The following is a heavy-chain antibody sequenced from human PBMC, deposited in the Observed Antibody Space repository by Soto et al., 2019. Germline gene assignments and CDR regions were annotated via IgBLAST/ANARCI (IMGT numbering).Heavy chain of an antibody. CDR3: ARARYPGYSYGTLDY. CDR2: INPNSGGT. V-gene: IGHV1-2*04. CDR1: GYTYTGYY. D-gene: IGHD5-18*01. Sequence: ASVKVSCKAPGYTYTGYYMHWARQAHRQGLEWMGWINPNSGGTNYAQKFQGWVTMTRDTSISTAYMELSRLRSDDTAVYYCARARYPGYSYGTLDYWGQGTLVTVSA. J-gene: IGHJ4*02.